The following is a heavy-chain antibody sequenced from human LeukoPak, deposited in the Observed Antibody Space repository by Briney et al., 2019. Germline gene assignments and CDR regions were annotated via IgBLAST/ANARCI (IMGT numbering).Heavy chain of an antibody. CDR3: AKGRQLRRSDAFDI. CDR2: INYSGTDT. Sequence: GGSLRLSCAASGFIFSNYGMTWVCQAPGKGLEWVSIINYSGTDTYYADSVKGRFTISRDNSKNTLYLQMNSLRGEDTAVYYCAKGRQLRRSDAFDIWGQGTMVTVSS. D-gene: IGHD1-26*01. J-gene: IGHJ3*02. CDR1: GFIFSNYG. V-gene: IGHV3-23*01.